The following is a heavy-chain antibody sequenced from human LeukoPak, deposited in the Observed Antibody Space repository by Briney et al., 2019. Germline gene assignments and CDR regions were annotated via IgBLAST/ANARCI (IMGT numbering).Heavy chain of an antibody. CDR1: GFTFSNAW. J-gene: IGHJ4*02. V-gene: IGHV3-15*01. CDR2: IKSKTDGGTT. CDR3: TTDIATISFDY. Sequence: GWSLRLSCAASGFTFSNAWMSWVREAPGKGLEWVGRIKSKTDGGTTDYAAPVKGRFTISRDDSKNTLYLQMNSLKTEDTAVYYCTTDIATISFDYWGQGTLVTVSS. D-gene: IGHD5-12*01.